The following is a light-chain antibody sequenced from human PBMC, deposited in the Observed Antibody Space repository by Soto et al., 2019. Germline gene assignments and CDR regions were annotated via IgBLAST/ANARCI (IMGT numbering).Light chain of an antibody. CDR1: QSLLHSNGYNY. CDR3: MQSLQTPRT. J-gene: IGKJ1*01. Sequence: DIVMTQSPLSLPVTPGEPASISCRSSQSLLHSNGYNYLDWYLQKPGQSPQLLIYLGSNRASGVPDRFSGSGSGTDFTLKISRVEAEDVGVYYCMQSLQTPRTFGQLTKVEIK. V-gene: IGKV2-28*01. CDR2: LGS.